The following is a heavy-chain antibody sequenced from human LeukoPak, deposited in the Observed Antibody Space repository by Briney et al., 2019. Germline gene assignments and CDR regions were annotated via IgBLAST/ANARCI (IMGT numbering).Heavy chain of an antibody. Sequence: ASVKVSCKASGYTFTSYDINWARQATGQGLEWMGWMNPNSGNTGYAQKFQGRVTMTRNTSISTAYMELSSLRSEDTAVYYCARGSVVTPDDAFDIWGQGTMVTVSS. CDR1: GYTFTSYD. D-gene: IGHD4-23*01. V-gene: IGHV1-8*01. J-gene: IGHJ3*02. CDR3: ARGSVVTPDDAFDI. CDR2: MNPNSGNT.